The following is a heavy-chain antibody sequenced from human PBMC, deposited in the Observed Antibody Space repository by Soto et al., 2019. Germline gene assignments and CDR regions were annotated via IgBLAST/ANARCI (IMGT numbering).Heavy chain of an antibody. CDR2: VSYSGST. CDR3: ARESTRFGMDV. D-gene: IGHD5-12*01. V-gene: IGHV4-61*03. J-gene: IGHJ6*02. Sequence: QVQLQESGPGLVKPSETLSLTCTVSGDSVTSGNYYWTWVRQSPGKGLEWIGYVSYSGSTNYNPSLQSRVTISSDTSKNLFSLKMNSLTAADTAVFYCARESTRFGMDVWGQGTTLTVSS. CDR1: GDSVTSGNYY.